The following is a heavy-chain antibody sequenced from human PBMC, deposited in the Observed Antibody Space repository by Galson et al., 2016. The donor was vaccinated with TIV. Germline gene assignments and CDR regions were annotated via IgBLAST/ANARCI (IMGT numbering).Heavy chain of an antibody. CDR1: GGSISSNGIF. V-gene: IGHV4-31*03. Sequence: TLSLTCTVSGGSISSNGIFWSWIRQHPGKGPEWIGYIYHSGSTHYNPSLKSRVAMSVDTSKNQFSLTLTSVTAADTAVYYCARDQDSGAYFDYWGQGTLVTVSS. J-gene: IGHJ4*02. CDR2: IYHSGST. CDR3: ARDQDSGAYFDY. D-gene: IGHD2-15*01.